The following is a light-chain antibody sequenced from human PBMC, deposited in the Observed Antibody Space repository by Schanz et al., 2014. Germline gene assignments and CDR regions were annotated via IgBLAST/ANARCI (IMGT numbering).Light chain of an antibody. V-gene: IGLV2-11*01. CDR2: DVS. CDR3: SSYASSNTVV. Sequence: QSALTQPRSVSGSPGQSVTISCSGTSSDIGGYNYVSWYQQYPGKGPKLVIYDVSNRPSGVSNRFSGSKSGNTASLTISGLQAEDEAAYYCSSYASSNTVVFGGGTKLTV. J-gene: IGLJ3*02. CDR1: SSDIGGYNY.